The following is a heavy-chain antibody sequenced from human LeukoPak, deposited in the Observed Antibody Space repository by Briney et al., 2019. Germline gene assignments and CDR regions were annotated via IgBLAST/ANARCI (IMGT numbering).Heavy chain of an antibody. CDR1: SESFSGYY. CDR3: ASSSDWDWGGY. V-gene: IGHV4-34*01. Sequence: PSETLSLTCAVYSESFSGYYWSWLRQPPGKGLEWIGEINDSGGASYNPSLKSRVTISVDTSKNQFSLKLNSVTAADTAVYYCASSSDWDWGGYWGQGTLVTVSS. D-gene: IGHD6-19*01. J-gene: IGHJ4*02. CDR2: INDSGGA.